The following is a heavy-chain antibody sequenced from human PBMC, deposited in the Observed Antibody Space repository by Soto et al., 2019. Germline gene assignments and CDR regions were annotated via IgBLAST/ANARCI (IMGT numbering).Heavy chain of an antibody. J-gene: IGHJ3*02. CDR3: ARHLWVGSSWYLGAFDI. V-gene: IGHV4-59*08. D-gene: IGHD6-13*01. CDR1: GDSFSNYY. CDR2: IYYSGRT. Sequence: QVQLQESGPGLVKPSETLSLTCTVSGDSFSNYYWSWIRQPPGKGLEWIGYIYYSGRTNYNPSLNSRVTLSIDTSKNQFSLKLSSVAAADTAVYYCARHLWVGSSWYLGAFDIWGQGTMVTVSS.